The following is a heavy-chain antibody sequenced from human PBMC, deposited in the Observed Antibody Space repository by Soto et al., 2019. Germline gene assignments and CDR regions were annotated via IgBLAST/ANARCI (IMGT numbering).Heavy chain of an antibody. J-gene: IGHJ4*02. V-gene: IGHV3-33*01. Sequence: QVQLVESGGGVVQPGRSLRLSCAASGFTFSSYGMHWVRQAPGKGLEWVAVIWYDGSNKYYADSVKGRFTISRDNSKNTLYLQTNSLRAEDTAVYYFARDVARRYFDYWGQGTLVTVSS. CDR2: IWYDGSNK. CDR3: ARDVARRYFDY. CDR1: GFTFSSYG.